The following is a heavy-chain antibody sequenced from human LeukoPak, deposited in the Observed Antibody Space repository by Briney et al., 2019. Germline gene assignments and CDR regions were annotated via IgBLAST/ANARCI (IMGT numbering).Heavy chain of an antibody. CDR2: IYYSGST. V-gene: IGHV4-31*03. Sequence: SETLSLTCTVSGGSISSGGYYWSWIRQHPGKGLEWIGYIYYSGSTYYNPSLKSRVTISVDTSKNQFSLKLSSVTAADTAVYYCARGHSWLGEYMLARAFDIWGQGTMVTVPS. J-gene: IGHJ3*02. D-gene: IGHD3-10*01. CDR1: GGSISSGGYY. CDR3: ARGHSWLGEYMLARAFDI.